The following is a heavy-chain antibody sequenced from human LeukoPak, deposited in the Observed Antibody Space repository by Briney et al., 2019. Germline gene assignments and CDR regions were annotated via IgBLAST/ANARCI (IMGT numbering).Heavy chain of an antibody. V-gene: IGHV4-31*03. J-gene: IGHJ2*01. Sequence: SQTLSLTCTVSGGSISSGGYYWSWIRQHPGKGLEWIGYFYYSGSTYYNPSLKSRVTISVDTSKNQFSLKLSSVTAADTAVYYCAREYRGKHSPPYFDLWGRGTLVTVSS. CDR1: GGSISSGGYY. CDR2: FYYSGST. D-gene: IGHD2-21*01. CDR3: AREYRGKHSPPYFDL.